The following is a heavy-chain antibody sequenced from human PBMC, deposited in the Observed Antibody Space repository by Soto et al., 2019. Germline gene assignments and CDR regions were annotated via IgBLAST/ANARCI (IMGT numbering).Heavy chain of an antibody. D-gene: IGHD6-19*01. J-gene: IGHJ4*02. CDR1: GVAFRGYS. V-gene: IGHV4-34*01. CDR3: ARGEDADSSGWYDY. CDR2: INHSGSN. Sequence: ETLWLTCAVSGVAFRGYSWSWIRQPPGKGLEWSGEINHSGSNNYNPSLKSRVTKSVDTSKNQFSLKLSSVTAADTAVHYCARGEDADSSGWYDYWGQGTLVTVSS.